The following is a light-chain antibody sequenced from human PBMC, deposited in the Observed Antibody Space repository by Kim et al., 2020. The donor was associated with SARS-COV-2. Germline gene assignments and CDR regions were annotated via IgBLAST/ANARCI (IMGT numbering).Light chain of an antibody. J-gene: IGLJ3*02. Sequence: FSPGQKASNTCSGDKLGDKYACWYQQKPGQSPVLVIYQDSKRPSGIPERFSGSNSGNTATLTISGTQAMDEADYYCQAWDSSTGVFGGGTQLTVL. CDR2: QDS. CDR1: KLGDKY. CDR3: QAWDSSTGV. V-gene: IGLV3-1*01.